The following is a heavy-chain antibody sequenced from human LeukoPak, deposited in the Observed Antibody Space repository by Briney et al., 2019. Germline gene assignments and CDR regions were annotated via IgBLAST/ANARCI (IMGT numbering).Heavy chain of an antibody. Sequence: GGSLRLSCAASGFTFSDYYMSWIRQAPGKGLEWVSYISSSGSTIYYADSVKGRFTISRDNAKNSLYLQMNSLRAEDTAVYYCARDCGRARPDAFDIWGQGTMVTVSS. CDR3: ARDCGRARPDAFDI. CDR2: ISSSGSTI. D-gene: IGHD5-12*01. J-gene: IGHJ3*02. CDR1: GFTFSDYY. V-gene: IGHV3-11*01.